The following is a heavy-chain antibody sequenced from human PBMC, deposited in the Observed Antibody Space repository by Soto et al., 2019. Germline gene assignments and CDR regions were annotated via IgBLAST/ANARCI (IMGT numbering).Heavy chain of an antibody. D-gene: IGHD2-15*01. CDR1: GFTFSSFA. Sequence: GGSLRLSCAASGFTFSSFAMSWVRQAPGKGLDWVSAISGSGGSTYSADSVKGRFTISRDNSKNTLYLQMSSLRAEDTAVYYCAKGGFFPREAYFDYWGHGTLVTVSS. J-gene: IGHJ4*01. V-gene: IGHV3-23*01. CDR2: ISGSGGST. CDR3: AKGGFFPREAYFDY.